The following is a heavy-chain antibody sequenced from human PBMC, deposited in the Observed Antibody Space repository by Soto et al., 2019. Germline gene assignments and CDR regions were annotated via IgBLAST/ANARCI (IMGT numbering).Heavy chain of an antibody. Sequence: SVKVSWKASGGTFSSYAISWVRQAPGQGLEWMGGIIPIFGTANYAQKFQGRVTITADESTSTAYMELSSLRSEDTAVYYCARATIFGVALYGMDAWGQGTTVTVSS. CDR3: ARATIFGVALYGMDA. V-gene: IGHV1-69*13. D-gene: IGHD3-3*01. CDR2: IIPIFGTA. J-gene: IGHJ6*02. CDR1: GGTFSSYA.